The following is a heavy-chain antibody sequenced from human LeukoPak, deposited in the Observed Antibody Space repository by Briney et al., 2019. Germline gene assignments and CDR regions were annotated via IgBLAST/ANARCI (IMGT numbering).Heavy chain of an antibody. J-gene: IGHJ6*03. CDR3: ATGRWWEPGRYYYYYMDV. D-gene: IGHD2-15*01. Sequence: GASVKVSCKASGYTFTGYYMHWVRQAPGQGLEWMGWINPNSGGTNYAQKFQGRVTMTEDTSTDTAYMELSSLRSEDTAVYYCATGRWWEPGRYYYYYMDVWGKGTTVTVSS. V-gene: IGHV1-2*02. CDR2: INPNSGGT. CDR1: GYTFTGYY.